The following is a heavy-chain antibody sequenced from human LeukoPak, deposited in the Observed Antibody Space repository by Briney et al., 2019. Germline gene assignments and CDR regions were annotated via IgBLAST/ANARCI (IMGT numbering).Heavy chain of an antibody. D-gene: IGHD5-12*01. Sequence: SETLSLTCTVSGGSISSYYWSWIRQPPGKGLEWFGYIYTSGSTNYNPSLKSRVTISVDTSKNQFSLKLSSVTAADTAVYYCARHGNIVATMSMDVWGKGTTVTVSS. V-gene: IGHV4-4*09. CDR1: GGSISSYY. CDR3: ARHGNIVATMSMDV. CDR2: IYTSGST. J-gene: IGHJ6*03.